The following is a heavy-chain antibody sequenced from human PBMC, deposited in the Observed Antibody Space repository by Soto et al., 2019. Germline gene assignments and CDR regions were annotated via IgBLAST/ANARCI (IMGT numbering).Heavy chain of an antibody. CDR1: GYTFTDYY. V-gene: IGHV1-2*02. D-gene: IGHD3-16*01. Sequence: QVQLVQSGAEVRKPGASVKVSCKASGYTFTDYYIHWVRQAPGQGLEWLGWINPNTGGTNSAQKFQGRVTMTRDTSINTAYMEVSSLTSDDTAVYYCGRDPIGGGAPYYFDFWGQGTLVTVSS. CDR3: GRDPIGGGAPYYFDF. CDR2: INPNTGGT. J-gene: IGHJ4*02.